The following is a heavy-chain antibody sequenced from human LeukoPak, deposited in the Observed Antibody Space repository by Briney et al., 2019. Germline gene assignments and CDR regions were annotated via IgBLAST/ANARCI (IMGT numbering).Heavy chain of an antibody. J-gene: IGHJ6*02. V-gene: IGHV3-23*01. Sequence: GGSLRLSCAASGFTFSNYAMSWVRQAPGKGLEWVSTISDSGGSTYYADSVKGRFTISRDNSKNTLFLQMDSRKAEDTAIHYCAKVPYSDYGSGRPPFMDVWGQGTTVAVSS. CDR1: GFTFSNYA. D-gene: IGHD3-10*01. CDR3: AKVPYSDYGSGRPPFMDV. CDR2: ISDSGGST.